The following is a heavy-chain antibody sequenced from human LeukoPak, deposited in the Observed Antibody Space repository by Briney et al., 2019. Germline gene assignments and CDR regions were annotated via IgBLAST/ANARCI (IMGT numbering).Heavy chain of an antibody. Sequence: SETLSLTCTVSGGSISSYYWSWIRQPPGKGLEWIGYIYYSGSTNYNPSLKSRVTISVDTSKNQFSLKLSSVTAADTAVYYFARAFWSGYYLDYWGQGTLVTVSS. CDR2: IYYSGST. J-gene: IGHJ4*02. V-gene: IGHV4-59*01. CDR3: ARAFWSGYYLDY. CDR1: GGSISSYY. D-gene: IGHD3-3*01.